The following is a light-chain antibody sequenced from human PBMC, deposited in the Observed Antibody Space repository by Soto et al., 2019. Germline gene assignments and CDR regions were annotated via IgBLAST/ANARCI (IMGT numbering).Light chain of an antibody. V-gene: IGKV1-8*01. CDR3: QQYYSYPRT. CDR2: AAS. J-gene: IGKJ1*01. CDR1: QGISSY. Sequence: AIRMTQSPSSFSASTGDRFTITFWASQGISSYLAWYQQKPGKAPKLLIYAASTLQSGVPSRFSGSGSGTDFTLTISCLQSEDFATYYCQQYYSYPRTFGQGTKVDIK.